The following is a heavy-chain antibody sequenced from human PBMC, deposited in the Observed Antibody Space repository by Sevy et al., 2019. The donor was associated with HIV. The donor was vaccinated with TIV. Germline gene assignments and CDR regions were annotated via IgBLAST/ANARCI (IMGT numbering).Heavy chain of an antibody. CDR2: IYSGGST. D-gene: IGHD3-16*01. Sequence: GGSLRLSCAASGFTVSSNYMSWVRQAPGKGLEWVSVIYSGGSTYYADSVKGRFTISRDNSKNTLYLQTNSLRAEDTAVYYCASLSQYGGIDYWGQGTLVTVSS. CDR1: GFTVSSNY. J-gene: IGHJ4*02. CDR3: ASLSQYGGIDY. V-gene: IGHV3-53*01.